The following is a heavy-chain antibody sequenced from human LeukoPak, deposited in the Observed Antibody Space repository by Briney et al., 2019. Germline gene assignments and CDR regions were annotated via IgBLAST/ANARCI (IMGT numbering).Heavy chain of an antibody. D-gene: IGHD6-13*01. CDR2: MSSSDSYI. V-gene: IGHV3-21*06. J-gene: IGHJ4*02. CDR3: ARDISSSGWYPGYFDY. Sequence: GGSLRLSRAASGFTFSTYTMTWVRQAPGMGLEWVSSMSSSDSYIYYADSVKGRFTISRDNAKNSLYLQVNSLRTEDTAVYYCARDISSSGWYPGYFDYWGQGTLVTVSS. CDR1: GFTFSTYT.